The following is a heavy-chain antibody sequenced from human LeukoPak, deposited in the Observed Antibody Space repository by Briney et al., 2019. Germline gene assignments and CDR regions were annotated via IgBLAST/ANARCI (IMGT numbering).Heavy chain of an antibody. CDR1: GYTFTGYY. CDR3: ARVGAYYDFWSGYSGYYYGMDV. Sequence: ASVKVSCKASGYTFTGYYMHWVRPAPGQGLEWMGWINPNSGGTNYAQKFQGRVTMTRDTSISTAYMELSRLRSDDTAVYYCARVGAYYDFWSGYSGYYYGMDVWGQGTTVTVSS. D-gene: IGHD3-3*01. V-gene: IGHV1-2*02. J-gene: IGHJ6*02. CDR2: INPNSGGT.